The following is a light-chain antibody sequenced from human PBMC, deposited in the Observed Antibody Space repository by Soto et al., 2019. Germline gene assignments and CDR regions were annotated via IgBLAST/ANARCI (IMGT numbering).Light chain of an antibody. V-gene: IGKV1-5*03. J-gene: IGKJ4*01. CDR1: QSISSR. CDR2: KAS. CDR3: QQFNSYSGLT. Sequence: DIQMTQSPSTLSASVGDRVIITCRARQSISSRLAWYQQKPGKAPKLLIYKASSLESGVPLRFSGSGSGTEFTLTISSLQPDDFATYYCQQFNSYSGLTFGGGTKVEIK.